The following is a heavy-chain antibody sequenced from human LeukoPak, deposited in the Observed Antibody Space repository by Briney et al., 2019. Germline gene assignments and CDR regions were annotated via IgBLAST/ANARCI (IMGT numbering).Heavy chain of an antibody. CDR1: GGSFSGYY. J-gene: IGHJ4*02. Sequence: SETLSLTCAVYGGSFSGYYWSWIRQPPGKGLEWIGEINHSGSTNYNPSLKSRLTISVETSKNKFFLKLSSVTAADTAVYYGARGGTRSRMLYQMDYWGQGTLVTVSS. V-gene: IGHV4-34*01. CDR2: INHSGST. D-gene: IGHD2-8*01. CDR3: ARGGTRSRMLYQMDY.